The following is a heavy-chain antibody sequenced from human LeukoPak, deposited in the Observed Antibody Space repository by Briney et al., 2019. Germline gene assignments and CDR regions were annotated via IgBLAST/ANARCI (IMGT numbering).Heavy chain of an antibody. D-gene: IGHD1-20*01. J-gene: IGHJ4*02. CDR1: GGSIGSGSYY. V-gene: IGHV4-61*02. Sequence: SETLSLTCTVPGGSIGSGSYYWSWIRQPAGKGLEWIGRIYTSGSTNYNPSLKSRVTISVGTSKNQFSLKLSSVTAADTAVYYCARDSSITGTRDYWGRGTLVTVSS. CDR2: IYTSGST. CDR3: ARDSSITGTRDY.